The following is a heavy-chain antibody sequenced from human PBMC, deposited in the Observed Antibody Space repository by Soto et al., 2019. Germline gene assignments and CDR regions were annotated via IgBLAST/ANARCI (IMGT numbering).Heavy chain of an antibody. V-gene: IGHV4-31*03. CDR3: ARETHDSRGYHGFDY. D-gene: IGHD3-22*01. J-gene: IGHJ4*02. Sequence: PSETLSLTCTVSGGSFSSGGYYWTWFRQHPGKGLEWIGYIYYSGSTYYNPSLKSRVTISVDTSKNQFSLKLSSVTVADTAVYYRARETHDSRGYHGFDYWGQGTLVTVSS. CDR2: IYYSGST. CDR1: GGSFSSGGYY.